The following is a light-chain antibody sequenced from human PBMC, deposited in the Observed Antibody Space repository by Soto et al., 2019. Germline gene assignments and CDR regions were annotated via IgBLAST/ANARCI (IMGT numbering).Light chain of an antibody. CDR1: SSDVGGYNY. Sequence: QSVLTQPASVSGSPGQSITISCTGTSSDVGGYNYVSWYQQFPGKAPKVMISEVTNRPSGVSNRFSGSKSGNTASLTISGLEAEDEAYYYCSSDRSSNALVFGGGTKVTVL. J-gene: IGLJ2*01. CDR2: EVT. V-gene: IGLV2-14*01. CDR3: SSDRSSNALV.